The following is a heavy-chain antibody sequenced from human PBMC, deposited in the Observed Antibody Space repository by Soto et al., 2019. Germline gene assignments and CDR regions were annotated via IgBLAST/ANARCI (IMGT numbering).Heavy chain of an antibody. CDR1: GGFLSGSY. Sequence: SETLSLTCAVYGGFLSGSYWTWISQPPGKGLEWIGEINHVGGTNYNPSLKSRVTMSVDTSQNQFSLRLISVTAADTAMYFCVRIRYQLPSSVLWLDPWGQGTPVTDSS. CDR2: INHVGGT. V-gene: IGHV4-34*01. J-gene: IGHJ5*02. D-gene: IGHD3-16*01. CDR3: VRIRYQLPSSVLWLDP.